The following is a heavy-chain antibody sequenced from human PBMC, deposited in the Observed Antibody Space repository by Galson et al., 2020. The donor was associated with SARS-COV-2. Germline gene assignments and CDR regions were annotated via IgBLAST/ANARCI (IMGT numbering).Heavy chain of an antibody. CDR3: AREGLSKAAAVGYYYYGMDV. D-gene: IGHD6-13*01. CDR2: IYYSGST. CDR1: GGSISSGGYY. V-gene: IGHV4-31*03. J-gene: IGHJ6*02. Sequence: SETLSLTCTVSGGSISSGGYYWSWIRQHPGKGLEWIGYIYYSGSTYYNPSLKSRVTISVDTSKNQFSLKLSSVTAADTAVYYCAREGLSKAAAVGYYYYGMDVWGQGTTVTVSS.